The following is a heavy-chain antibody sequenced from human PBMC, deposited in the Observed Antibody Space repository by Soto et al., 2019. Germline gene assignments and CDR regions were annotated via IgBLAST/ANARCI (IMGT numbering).Heavy chain of an antibody. V-gene: IGHV3-74*01. J-gene: IGHJ5*02. Sequence: EVQLVESGGRLVQSGGSLRLSCAASGFTFSSYWMHWVRQAPGKGLVWVSRISGDGITTNYADSVKGQFTISRDNAKNTLYLKMNGLRDEDTAVYYCAGGRDLDGVFDPGGQGTLVTVSS. D-gene: IGHD3-10*01. CDR3: AGGRDLDGVFDP. CDR2: ISGDGITT. CDR1: GFTFSSYW.